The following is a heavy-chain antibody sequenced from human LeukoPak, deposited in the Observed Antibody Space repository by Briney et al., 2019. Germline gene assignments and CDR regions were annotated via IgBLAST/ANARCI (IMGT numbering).Heavy chain of an antibody. CDR2: ISGSGIST. V-gene: IGHV3-23*01. CDR1: GFTFNNDP. D-gene: IGHD5-12*01. J-gene: IGHJ4*02. Sequence: GGSLRLSCAASGFTFNNDPMSWVRQAPEKGLEWVSAISGSGISTYYADSVKGRFTISRDKSKNTLFLQMNSLRAGDTAVYYCAKSKFATSGYDGSLDCWGQGTLVAVSS. CDR3: AKSKFATSGYDGSLDC.